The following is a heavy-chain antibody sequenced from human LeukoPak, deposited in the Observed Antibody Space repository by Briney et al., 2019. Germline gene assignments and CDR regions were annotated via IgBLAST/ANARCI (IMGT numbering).Heavy chain of an antibody. CDR1: ALSLGSYT. D-gene: IGHD5-12*01. V-gene: IGHV3-48*02. J-gene: IGHJ4*02. CDR3: PTAPLCGLAPHY. Sequence: GGSLSHSSAALALSLGSYTVDRFRQAPGKGLEWVSYISRSSSTIYYADSVKGRFTISRDNAKNSLYLQMNSLRDEDTAVYYPPTAPLCGLAPHYWGQGTLVTV. CDR2: ISRSSSTI.